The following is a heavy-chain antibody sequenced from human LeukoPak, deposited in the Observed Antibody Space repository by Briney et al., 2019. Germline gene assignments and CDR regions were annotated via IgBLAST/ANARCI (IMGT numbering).Heavy chain of an antibody. CDR3: VRVWPPNAVDRGMTYSDFTALDV. D-gene: IGHD1-20*01. V-gene: IGHV1-18*01. CDR1: NYTFASYG. Sequence: ASVKVSCKASNYTFASYGLSWVRQAPGQGLQWVGWISPYDGNTNYAQRFQARVTMSIDKSTRTVYMELRRLRLDDTAVYYCVRVWPPNAVDRGMTYSDFTALDVWGQGTTVIVST. CDR2: ISPYDGNT. J-gene: IGHJ3*01.